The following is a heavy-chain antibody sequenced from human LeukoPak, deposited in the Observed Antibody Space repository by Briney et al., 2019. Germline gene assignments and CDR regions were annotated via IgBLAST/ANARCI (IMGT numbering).Heavy chain of an antibody. CDR1: GGSFSGYY. CDR3: ARDRRRIQLWFSNWFDP. V-gene: IGHV4-34*01. CDR2: INHSGST. D-gene: IGHD5-18*01. Sequence: SETLSLTCAVYGGSFSGYYWSWIRQPPGKGLEWIGEINHSGSTNYNPSLKSRVTISVDTSKTQFSLKLSSVTAADTAVYYCARDRRRIQLWFSNWFDPWGQGTLVTVSS. J-gene: IGHJ5*02.